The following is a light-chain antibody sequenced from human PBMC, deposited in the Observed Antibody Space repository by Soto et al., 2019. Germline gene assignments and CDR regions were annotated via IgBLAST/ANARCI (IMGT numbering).Light chain of an antibody. J-gene: IGKJ5*01. Sequence: IQLTQSPSSLSASVGDRVTNTCRASQGISSYLAWYQQKPGKAPKLLIKAASRLQTGVPSRFSGSGSGTDFTLTISGLQPDDFATYYCQQLNIDSYPITFGQGTRLEIK. V-gene: IGKV1-9*01. CDR2: AAS. CDR3: QQLNIDSYPIT. CDR1: QGISSY.